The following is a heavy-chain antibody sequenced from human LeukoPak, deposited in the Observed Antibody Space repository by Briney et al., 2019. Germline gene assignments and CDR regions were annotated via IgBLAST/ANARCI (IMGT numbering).Heavy chain of an antibody. J-gene: IGHJ4*02. V-gene: IGHV3-15*01. CDR3: TTVLMKQQPLFDGY. D-gene: IGHD6-13*01. CDR1: GFTFSNAW. Sequence: KPGGSLRLSCAASGFTFSNAWMSWVRQAPGKGLEWVGRIKSKTDGGTTDYAAPVKGRFTISRDDSKNTLYLQMNSLKTEDTAVYYCTTVLMKQQPLFDGYWGQGTLVTVSS. CDR2: IKSKTDGGTT.